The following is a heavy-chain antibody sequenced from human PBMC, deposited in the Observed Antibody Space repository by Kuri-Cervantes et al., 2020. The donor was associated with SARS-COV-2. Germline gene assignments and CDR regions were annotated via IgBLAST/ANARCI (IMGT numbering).Heavy chain of an antibody. CDR2: IYYSGST. J-gene: IGHJ5*01. CDR1: GGSISSSSYY. Sequence: GSLRLSCTVSGGSISSSSYYWSWIRQPPGKGLEWIGYIYYSGSTNYNPSLKSRVTISVDTSKNQFSLKLSSVTADDTAVYYCAKEGLGHCSTTSCYPDSWGQGTLVTVSS. D-gene: IGHD2-2*03. V-gene: IGHV4-61*01. CDR3: AKEGLGHCSTTSCYPDS.